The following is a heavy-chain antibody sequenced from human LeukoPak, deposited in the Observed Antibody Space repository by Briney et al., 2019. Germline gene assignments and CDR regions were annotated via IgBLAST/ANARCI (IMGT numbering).Heavy chain of an antibody. CDR2: IYYSGST. CDR1: GGSISSYY. Sequence: PSETLSLTCTVSGGSISSYYWSWIRQPPGKGLEWIGYIYYSGSTNYNPSLKSRVTISIDTSKNQFSLKLSSVTAADTAMYYCARIKAMAAVPYSSGWYGTNYFDSWGQGTLVTVSS. D-gene: IGHD6-19*01. V-gene: IGHV4-59*01. J-gene: IGHJ4*02. CDR3: ARIKAMAAVPYSSGWYGTNYFDS.